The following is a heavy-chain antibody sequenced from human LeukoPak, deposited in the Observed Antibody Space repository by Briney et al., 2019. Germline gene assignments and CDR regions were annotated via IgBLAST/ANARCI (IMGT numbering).Heavy chain of an antibody. D-gene: IGHD3-22*01. CDR1: GYTFTSYY. V-gene: IGHV1-46*01. CDR2: INPSGGST. CDR3: ARERNYYDSSGYPGPLYYYYGMDV. Sequence: ASVKVSCKASGYTFTSYYTHWVRQAPGQGLEWMGIINPSGGSTSYAQKFQGRVTMTRDTSTSTVYMELSSLRSEDTAVYYCARERNYYDSSGYPGPLYYYYGMDVWGQGTTVTVSS. J-gene: IGHJ6*02.